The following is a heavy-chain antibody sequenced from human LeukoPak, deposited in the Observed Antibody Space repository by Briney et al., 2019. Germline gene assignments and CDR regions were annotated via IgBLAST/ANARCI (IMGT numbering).Heavy chain of an antibody. D-gene: IGHD3-3*01. V-gene: IGHV3-21*01. CDR2: ISSSSSYI. CDR3: ARDEYYDFWSGYFVDY. Sequence: GGSLRLSCAASGFTFSSYSMNWVRQAPGKGLEWVSSISSSSSYIYYADSVKGRFTISRDNAKNSLYLQMNSLRAEDTAVHYCARDEYYDFWSGYFVDYWGQGTLVTVSS. CDR1: GFTFSSYS. J-gene: IGHJ4*02.